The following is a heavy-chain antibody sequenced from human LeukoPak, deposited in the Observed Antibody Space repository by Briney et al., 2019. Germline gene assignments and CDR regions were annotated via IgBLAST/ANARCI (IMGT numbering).Heavy chain of an antibody. CDR2: IYYTGSGST. Sequence: SETLSLTCTVSGGSISPYYWSWIRQPPGKGLEWIGYIYYTGSGSTSHNPSLKSLVTISVDTSKNQFSLILNSVAAADTAEYYCARHAVYAGSGWAFDYWGQGTLVTVSS. CDR1: GGSISPYY. V-gene: IGHV4-59*08. J-gene: IGHJ4*02. D-gene: IGHD6-19*01. CDR3: ARHAVYAGSGWAFDY.